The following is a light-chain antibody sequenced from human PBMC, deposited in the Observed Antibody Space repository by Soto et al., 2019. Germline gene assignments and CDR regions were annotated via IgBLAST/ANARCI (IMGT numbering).Light chain of an antibody. V-gene: IGKV3-15*01. CDR3: QQYNNWPPWT. CDR2: SAS. CDR1: RSIDTN. J-gene: IGKJ1*01. Sequence: DIVMTQSPATLSVSPGERVTLSCRASRSIDTNLAWYQQKPGQAPRLLIYSASTRATDIPSRFSGGGSGTEFTLTITSLQSEDFAIYYCQQYNNWPPWTFGQGSKVEVK.